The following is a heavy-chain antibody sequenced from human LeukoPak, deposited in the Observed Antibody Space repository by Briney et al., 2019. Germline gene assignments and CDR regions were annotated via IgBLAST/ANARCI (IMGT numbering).Heavy chain of an antibody. D-gene: IGHD2-21*02. J-gene: IGHJ6*03. CDR3: ARPLTYYYYMDV. Sequence: SETLSLTCTVSGGSISSYYWSWIRQPPGKGLEWIGYIYYSGSTNYNPSLKSRVTISVDTSKNQFSLKLSSVTAADTAVYYCARPLTYYYYMDVWGKGTTVTVS. CDR1: GGSISSYY. CDR2: IYYSGST. V-gene: IGHV4-59*08.